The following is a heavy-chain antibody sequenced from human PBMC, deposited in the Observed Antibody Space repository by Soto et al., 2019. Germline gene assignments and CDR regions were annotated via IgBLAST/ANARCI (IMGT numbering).Heavy chain of an antibody. CDR3: ARDSVAVAGTNWFDP. Sequence: SVEVSCKESGYAFASYGISWVRQDNGQGLERMGWISAYNGNTNYAQKLQGRVTMTTDTSTSTAYMELRSLRSDDTAVYYCARDSVAVAGTNWFDPWGQRTLVTVFS. CDR2: ISAYNGNT. CDR1: GYAFASYG. J-gene: IGHJ5*02. D-gene: IGHD6-19*01. V-gene: IGHV1-18*04.